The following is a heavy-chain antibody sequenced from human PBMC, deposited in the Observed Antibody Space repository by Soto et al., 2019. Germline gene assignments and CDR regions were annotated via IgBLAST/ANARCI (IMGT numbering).Heavy chain of an antibody. J-gene: IGHJ6*02. D-gene: IGHD6-19*01. CDR2: IDPSDSYT. CDR3: ARRQVAGTLDYYYGMDV. Sequence: GESLKISCQGSGYTFSRYWISWVRQMPGKGLEWMGRIDPSDSYTKYSPSFEGHVTISADKSISTAYLEWSSLKASDTAMYYCARRQVAGTLDYYYGMDVWGQGTTVTV. CDR1: GYTFSRYW. V-gene: IGHV5-10-1*01.